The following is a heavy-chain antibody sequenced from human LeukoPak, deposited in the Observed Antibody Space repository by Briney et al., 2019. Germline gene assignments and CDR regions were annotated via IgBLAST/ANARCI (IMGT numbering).Heavy chain of an antibody. Sequence: GGSLRLPCAASGFTFSSYWMSWVRQAPGKGLEWVANIMEDGSEKYYVDSVKGRFTISRDNAKNSLYLQMNSLRAEDTAVYYCARDSYSSSWYSGWFDPWGQGTLVTVSS. V-gene: IGHV3-7*05. D-gene: IGHD6-13*01. CDR2: IMEDGSEK. CDR3: ARDSYSSSWYSGWFDP. CDR1: GFTFSSYW. J-gene: IGHJ5*02.